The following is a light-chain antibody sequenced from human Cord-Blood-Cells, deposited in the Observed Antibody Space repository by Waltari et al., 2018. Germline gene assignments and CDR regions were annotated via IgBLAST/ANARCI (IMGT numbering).Light chain of an antibody. CDR1: SSDVGGYNY. V-gene: IGLV2-11*01. Sequence: QSALTQPRSVSGSPGQSVTISCTGTSSDVGGYNYVSWYQQHPGKAPKLTIYDVSKRPSGVPDRFSGSTSGNTASLTISGLQAEDEADYYCCSYAGSYTWVFGGGTKLTVL. CDR3: CSYAGSYTWV. CDR2: DVS. J-gene: IGLJ3*02.